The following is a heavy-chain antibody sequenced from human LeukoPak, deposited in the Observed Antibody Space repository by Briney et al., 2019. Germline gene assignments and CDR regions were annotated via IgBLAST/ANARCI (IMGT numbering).Heavy chain of an antibody. CDR3: ARYDNNKYFDY. D-gene: IGHD3-9*01. CDR1: GGSISSYH. CDR2: IYYSGST. V-gene: IGHV4-59*01. Sequence: SETLSLTCTVSGGSISSYHWSWIRQPPGKGLEWIGYIYYSGSTDYNPSLKSRVTISVDTSKVSLKLSSVTAADTAVYYCARYDNNKYFDYWGQGTLVTVSS. J-gene: IGHJ4*02.